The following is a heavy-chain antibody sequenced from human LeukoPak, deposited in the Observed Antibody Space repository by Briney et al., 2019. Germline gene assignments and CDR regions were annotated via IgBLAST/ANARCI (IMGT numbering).Heavy chain of an antibody. D-gene: IGHD3-22*01. CDR1: GFTFSSYG. V-gene: IGHV3-30*18. CDR2: ISYDGSNK. CDR3: AKDYYGSSGPLDY. Sequence: GGSLRLSCAASGFTFSSYGMHWVRQAPGKGLEWVAVISYDGSNKYYADSVKGRFTISRDNSKNTLYLQMNSLRAEDTAVYYCAKDYYGSSGPLDYWGQGTLVTVSS. J-gene: IGHJ4*02.